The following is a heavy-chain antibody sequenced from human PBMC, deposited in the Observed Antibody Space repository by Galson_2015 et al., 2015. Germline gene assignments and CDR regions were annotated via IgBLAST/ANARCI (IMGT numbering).Heavy chain of an antibody. V-gene: IGHV6-1*01. CDR2: TYYRSKWYN. Sequence: CAISGDSVSSNSAAWDWIRQSPSRGLEWLGRTYYRSKWYNNYAVSVKSRITINPDTSKNQFSLQLNSVTPEDTAVYYCASTPSTTVKFYGMGVWGQGTTVTVSS. CDR3: ASTPSTTVKFYGMGV. J-gene: IGHJ6*02. D-gene: IGHD4-11*01. CDR1: GDSVSSNSAA.